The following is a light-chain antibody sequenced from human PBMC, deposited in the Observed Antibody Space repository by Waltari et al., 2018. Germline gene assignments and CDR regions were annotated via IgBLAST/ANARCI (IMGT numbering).Light chain of an antibody. Sequence: DIQMTQSPSSLSASVGDRVTITCRASQGSSNYLAWYQQKPGKVPKRLIYAASTLQSGVPSRFSGSGSWTDFTLTISSLQPEDVATYYCQKYNSAQDTFGQGTKLEIK. CDR1: QGSSNY. CDR2: AAS. J-gene: IGKJ2*01. CDR3: QKYNSAQDT. V-gene: IGKV1-27*01.